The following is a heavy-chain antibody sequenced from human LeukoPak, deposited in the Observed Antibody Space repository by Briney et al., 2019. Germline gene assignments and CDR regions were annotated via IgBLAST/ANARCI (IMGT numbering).Heavy chain of an antibody. CDR1: GFTFSSYG. CDR3: ANPPYIAAAGTIGY. Sequence: GGSLRLSCAASGFTFSSYGMHWVRQAPGKGLEWVAFIRYDGSNKYYADSVKGRFTISRDNSKNTLYLQMNSLRAGDTAVYYCANPPYIAAAGTIGYWGQGTLVTVSS. CDR2: IRYDGSNK. D-gene: IGHD6-13*01. V-gene: IGHV3-30*02. J-gene: IGHJ4*02.